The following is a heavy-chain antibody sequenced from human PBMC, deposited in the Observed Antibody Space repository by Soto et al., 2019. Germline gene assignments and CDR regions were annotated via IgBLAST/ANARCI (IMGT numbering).Heavy chain of an antibody. CDR1: GFTFSSYW. CDR3: ARAQSATKVFDY. D-gene: IGHD5-12*01. J-gene: IGHJ4*02. Sequence: GGSLRLSCAASGFTFSSYWMHWVRQAPGKGLVWVSRINSDGSSTSYADSVKGRFTISRDNAKNTLYLQMNSLRAEDTAVYYCARAQSATKVFDYWGQGTLVTVSS. V-gene: IGHV3-74*01. CDR2: INSDGSST.